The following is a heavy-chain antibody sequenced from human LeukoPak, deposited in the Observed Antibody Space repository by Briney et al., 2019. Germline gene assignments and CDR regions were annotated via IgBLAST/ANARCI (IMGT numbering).Heavy chain of an antibody. CDR2: ISAYNGNT. Sequence: ASLKVSCKASGYTFTSYGLSWVRQAPGQGGEWMGWISAYNGNTNYAQKLQGRVTMTTDTSTSTAYMELRSLRSDDTAVYYCARDGVEFGVAAIDYWGQGTLVTVSP. J-gene: IGHJ4*02. CDR1: GYTFTSYG. D-gene: IGHD3-16*01. CDR3: ARDGVEFGVAAIDY. V-gene: IGHV1-18*01.